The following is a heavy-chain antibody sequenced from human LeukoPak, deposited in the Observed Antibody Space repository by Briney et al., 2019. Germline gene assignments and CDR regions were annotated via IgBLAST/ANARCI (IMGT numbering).Heavy chain of an antibody. D-gene: IGHD3-9*01. CDR1: GFTFSSYA. J-gene: IGHJ4*02. CDR3: ANPDDILTGSI. Sequence: RGGSLRLSCAASGFTFSSYAMSWVRQAPGKGLEWVSAISGSGGSTYYADSVKGRFTISRDNSKNTLYLQMNSLRAEDTAVYYCANPDDILTGSIWGQGTLVTVSS. CDR2: ISGSGGST. V-gene: IGHV3-23*01.